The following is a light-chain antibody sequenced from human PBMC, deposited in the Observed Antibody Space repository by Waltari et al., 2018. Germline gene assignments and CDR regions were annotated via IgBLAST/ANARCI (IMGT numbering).Light chain of an antibody. V-gene: IGKV3-20*01. Sequence: IVLTQSPGTLSLSPGERATLSCRASQSFSSSFLAWYQQKPGQAPRLLIYAASNRVTGVPDRFSGSGSGTDFTLTISRLESEDVAVYYCQQSGTSPRTFGPGTKVEIK. CDR1: QSFSSSF. CDR3: QQSGTSPRT. CDR2: AAS. J-gene: IGKJ1*01.